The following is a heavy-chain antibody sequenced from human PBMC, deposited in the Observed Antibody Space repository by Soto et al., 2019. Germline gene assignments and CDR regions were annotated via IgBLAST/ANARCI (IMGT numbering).Heavy chain of an antibody. Sequence: QVQLVESGGGVVQPGRSLRLSCAASGFTFSSYGMHWVRQAPGKGLEWVAVISYDGSNKYYADSVKGRFTISRDNSKNTLYLQMNSLRAEDTAVYYCAKPRHSSGWYLNLVLFDYWGQGTLVTVSS. CDR3: AKPRHSSGWYLNLVLFDY. D-gene: IGHD6-19*01. J-gene: IGHJ4*02. CDR1: GFTFSSYG. V-gene: IGHV3-30*18. CDR2: ISYDGSNK.